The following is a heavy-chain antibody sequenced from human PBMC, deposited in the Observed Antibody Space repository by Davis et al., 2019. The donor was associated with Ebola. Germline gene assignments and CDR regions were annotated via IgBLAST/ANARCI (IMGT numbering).Heavy chain of an antibody. CDR3: AKDGSGATSIDY. V-gene: IGHV3-23*03. CDR2: IYSGGST. J-gene: IGHJ4*02. CDR1: GFTFSSYA. D-gene: IGHD1-26*01. Sequence: PGGSLRLSCAASGFTFSSYAMTWVRQAPGRGLEWVSFIYSGGSTYYADSVKGRFTISRDNSKNTLYLQMNSLRAEDTAVYYCAKDGSGATSIDYWGQGTLVTVSS.